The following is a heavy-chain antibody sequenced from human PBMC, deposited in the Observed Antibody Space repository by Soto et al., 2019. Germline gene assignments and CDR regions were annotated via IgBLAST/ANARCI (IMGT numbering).Heavy chain of an antibody. Sequence: GGSLRLSCAASGFTFSSYAMSWVRQAPGKRLEWVSAISGSGGSTYYADSVKGRFTISRDNSKNTLYLQMSSLRAEDTAVYYCVKVPDYDFWSGYGMYYYYGMDVWGQGTTVTVSS. CDR2: ISGSGGST. V-gene: IGHV3-23*01. J-gene: IGHJ6*02. CDR1: GFTFSSYA. D-gene: IGHD3-3*01. CDR3: VKVPDYDFWSGYGMYYYYGMDV.